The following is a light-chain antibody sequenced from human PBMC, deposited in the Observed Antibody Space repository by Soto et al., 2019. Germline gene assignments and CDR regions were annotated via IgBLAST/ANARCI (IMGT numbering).Light chain of an antibody. V-gene: IGKV3-11*01. CDR3: QQRYNWPIT. Sequence: DIVVTQSPATLSLSPMYAASLSCRASQSVSGYIGWYQQKPGQAPRLLIYADSNRATGIPARFSGSGSGTDFTLTISSLEPEDFSVYYCQQRYNWPITFGQGTDWRL. CDR2: ADS. CDR1: QSVSGY. J-gene: IGKJ5*01.